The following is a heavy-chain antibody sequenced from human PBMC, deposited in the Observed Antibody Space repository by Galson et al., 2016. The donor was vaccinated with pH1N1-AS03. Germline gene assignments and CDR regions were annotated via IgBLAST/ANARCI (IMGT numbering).Heavy chain of an antibody. D-gene: IGHD3-22*01. CDR2: ISSSGNYK. CDR3: ARSRSPDYYDSSTYWPDAFDI. V-gene: IGHV3-21*01. Sequence: SLRLSCAASGFTFSSYSMNWVRQAPGKGLEWVSSISSSGNYKYYADSVKGRFTVSRDNAMNSLYLQMNSLRAEDTALYYCARSRSPDYYDSSTYWPDAFDIWGQGTMVTVSS. CDR1: GFTFSSYS. J-gene: IGHJ3*02.